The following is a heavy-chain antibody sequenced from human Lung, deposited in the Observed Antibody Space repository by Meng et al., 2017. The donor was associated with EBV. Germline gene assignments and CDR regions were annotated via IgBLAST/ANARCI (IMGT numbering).Heavy chain of an antibody. V-gene: IGHV4-34*01. D-gene: IGHD1-26*01. CDR2: IYHSGST. J-gene: IGHJ4*02. Sequence: VQLQQWGAGLLKPSETLSLTCAVYGGSFSGYYWSWIRQTPGKGLEWIGEIYHSGSTNYNPSLKSRITISVDESKNQFSLRLKSVTAADTAVYYCANRREVRPYYFDSWGQGTLVTVSS. CDR1: GGSFSGYY. CDR3: ANRREVRPYYFDS.